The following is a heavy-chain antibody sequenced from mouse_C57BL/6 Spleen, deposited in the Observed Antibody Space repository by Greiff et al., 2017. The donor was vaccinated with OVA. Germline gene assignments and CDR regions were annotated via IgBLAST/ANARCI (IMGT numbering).Heavy chain of an antibody. CDR2: INPNNGGT. D-gene: IGHD2-3*01. J-gene: IGHJ3*01. CDR1: GYTFTDYN. CDR3: ARWDYDGYFSFAY. Sequence: VQLQQSGPELVKPGASVKIPCKASGYTFTDYNMDWVKQSHGKSLEWIGDINPNNGGTIYNQKFKGKATLTVDKSSSTAYMELRSLTSEDTAVYYCARWDYDGYFSFAYWGQGTLVTVSA. V-gene: IGHV1-18*01.